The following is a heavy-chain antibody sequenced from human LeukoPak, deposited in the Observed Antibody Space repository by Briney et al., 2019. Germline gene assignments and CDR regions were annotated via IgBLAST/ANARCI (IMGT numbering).Heavy chain of an antibody. V-gene: IGHV3-23*01. D-gene: IGHD6-13*01. CDR2: ISGSGCST. J-gene: IGHJ4*02. CDR3: ARAAAAAAPLPHFDY. CDR1: GFTFSSYA. Sequence: GGSLRLSCAASGFTFSSYAMSWVRQAPGKGLEWVSAISGSGCSTYYADSVKGRFTISRDNSRNTLYLQMNSLRAGDTAVYYCARAAAAAAPLPHFDYWGQGTLVTVSS.